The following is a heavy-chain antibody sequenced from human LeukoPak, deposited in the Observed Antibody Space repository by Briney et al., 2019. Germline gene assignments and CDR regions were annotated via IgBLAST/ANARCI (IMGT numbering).Heavy chain of an antibody. J-gene: IGHJ4*02. CDR2: IYTSGNT. Sequence: PSETLSLTCTVFGDSISSGTYGWSWIRQPAGKGLEWIGRIYTSGNTNYNPSLKSRVTMSVDTSKNQFSLKLSSVTAADTAVYYCARDFNGSYYTYSLHYWGRGTLVTVSS. V-gene: IGHV4-61*02. CDR3: ARDFNGSYYTYSLHY. D-gene: IGHD1-26*01. CDR1: GDSISSGTYG.